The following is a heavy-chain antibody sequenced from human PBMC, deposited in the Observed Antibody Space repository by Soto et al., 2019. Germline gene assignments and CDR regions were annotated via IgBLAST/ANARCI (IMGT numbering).Heavy chain of an antibody. CDR2: IYYSGST. CDR1: GGSISSSSYY. Sequence: QLQLQESGPGLVKPSETLSLTCTVSGGSISSSSYYWGWIRQPPGKGLEWIGSIYYSGSTYYNPSLKSRVTLSVATPKTQFSLKLSSVTAADTAVYYCARPLAGDRSLAHYGMDVWGQGTTVTVSS. V-gene: IGHV4-39*01. J-gene: IGHJ6*02. D-gene: IGHD7-27*01. CDR3: ARPLAGDRSLAHYGMDV.